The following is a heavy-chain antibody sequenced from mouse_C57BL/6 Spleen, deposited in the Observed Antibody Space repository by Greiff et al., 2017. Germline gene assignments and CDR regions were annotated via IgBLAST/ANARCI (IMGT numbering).Heavy chain of an antibody. V-gene: IGHV1-15*01. CDR2: IDPETGGT. CDR1: GYTFTDYE. J-gene: IGHJ2*01. D-gene: IGHD2-5*01. CDR3: TRRSNYAMDY. Sequence: QVQLQQSGAELVRPGASVTLSCKASGYTFTDYEMHWVKQTPVHGLEWIGAIDPETGGTAYNQKFKGKAILTADKASSTAYMELRSLTSEDSAVYYCTRRSNYAMDYGGQGTTLTVSS.